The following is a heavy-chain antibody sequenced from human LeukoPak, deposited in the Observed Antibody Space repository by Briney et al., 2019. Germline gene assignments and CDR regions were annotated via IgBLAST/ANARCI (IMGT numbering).Heavy chain of an antibody. V-gene: IGHV3-23*01. J-gene: IGHJ4*02. CDR2: ISGSGGST. Sequence: GGSLRLSCAASGFTFSSYAMSWVRQAPGKGLEWVSAISGSGGSTYYADSVKGRFSISRDNSKNTLFLQMNSLRAEDTAVYYCVKEVVATIPPLWGQGTLVTVSS. CDR3: VKEVVATIPPL. CDR1: GFTFSSYA. D-gene: IGHD5-12*01.